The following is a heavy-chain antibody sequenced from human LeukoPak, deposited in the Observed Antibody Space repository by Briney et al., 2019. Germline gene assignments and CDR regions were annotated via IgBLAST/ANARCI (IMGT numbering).Heavy chain of an antibody. Sequence: PGGSLRLSCAASGFTFGDYYMSWIRQAPGKGLEWVSYISNSGSAIYYADSVKGRFTISRDNAKNSLYLQMNSLRAEDTAVYYCARQVPFYYDSSGPFASWGQGTLVIVSS. D-gene: IGHD3-22*01. CDR3: ARQVPFYYDSSGPFAS. CDR2: ISNSGSAI. CDR1: GFTFGDYY. J-gene: IGHJ4*02. V-gene: IGHV3-11*04.